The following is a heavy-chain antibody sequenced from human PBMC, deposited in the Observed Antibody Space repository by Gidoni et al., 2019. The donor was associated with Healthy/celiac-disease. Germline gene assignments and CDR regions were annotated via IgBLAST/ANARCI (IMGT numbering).Heavy chain of an antibody. CDR2: IIPILGIA. CDR1: GGTFSSYA. CDR3: ARGSCSEGCYYYGMDV. Sequence: QVQLVQSGAAVKKPGSSVKVSCKASGGTFSSYAISWVRQAPGQGLEWMGRIIPILGIANYAQKFQGRVTITADKSTSTAYMELSSLRSEDTAVYYCARGSCSEGCYYYGMDVWGQGTTVTVSS. J-gene: IGHJ6*02. D-gene: IGHD2-2*01. V-gene: IGHV1-69*04.